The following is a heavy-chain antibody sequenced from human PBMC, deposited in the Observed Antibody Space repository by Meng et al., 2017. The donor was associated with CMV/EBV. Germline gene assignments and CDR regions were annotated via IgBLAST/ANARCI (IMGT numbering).Heavy chain of an antibody. D-gene: IGHD5-24*01. V-gene: IGHV3-11*01. CDR2: ISSSGSTI. Sequence: GESLKISCAASGFTFSDYYMSWIRQAPGKGLEWVSYISSSGSTIDYADSVKGRFTISRDNAKNSLYLQMNSLRAEDTAVYYCAKDGYNRGGSFDYWGQGTLVTVSS. CDR1: GFTFSDYY. CDR3: AKDGYNRGGSFDY. J-gene: IGHJ4*02.